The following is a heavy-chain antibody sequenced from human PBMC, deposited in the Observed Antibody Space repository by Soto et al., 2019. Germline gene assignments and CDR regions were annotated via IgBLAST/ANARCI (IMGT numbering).Heavy chain of an antibody. J-gene: IGHJ6*03. Sequence: PSETLSLTCTVSGGSISSSSYYWGWIRQPPGKGLEWIGSIYYSGSTYYNPSLKSRVTISVDTSKNQFSLKLSSVTAADTAVYYCARAPDTAMVLGYYYYYMDVWGKGTTVTVSS. CDR2: IYYSGST. D-gene: IGHD5-18*01. V-gene: IGHV4-39*07. CDR1: GGSISSSSYY. CDR3: ARAPDTAMVLGYYYYYMDV.